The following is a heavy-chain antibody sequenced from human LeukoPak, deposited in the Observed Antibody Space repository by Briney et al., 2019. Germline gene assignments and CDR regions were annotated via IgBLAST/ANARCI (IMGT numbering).Heavy chain of an antibody. V-gene: IGHV1-69*13. CDR2: IIPIFGTA. Sequence: RASVKVSCTASGGTFSSYAISWVRQAPGQGLEWMGGIIPIFGTANYAQKFQSRVTITADESTSTAYMELSSLRSEDTAVYYCAREGIAARLFSYFDYWGQGTLVTVSS. CDR3: AREGIAARLFSYFDY. CDR1: GGTFSSYA. D-gene: IGHD6-6*01. J-gene: IGHJ4*02.